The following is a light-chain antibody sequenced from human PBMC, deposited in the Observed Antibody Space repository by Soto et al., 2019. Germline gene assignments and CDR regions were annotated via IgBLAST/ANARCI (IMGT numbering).Light chain of an antibody. CDR1: QGIRNY. Sequence: DIQMTHSPSSLSASVGDIVTITCRASQGIRNYLAWYHQKPGKVPKVLIYAASTLQSGVPSRFSGSGSGTEFTLTISSLQPDDFATYYCQKYNSYLWTFGQGTKVDIK. CDR2: AAS. CDR3: QKYNSYLWT. J-gene: IGKJ1*01. V-gene: IGKV1-27*01.